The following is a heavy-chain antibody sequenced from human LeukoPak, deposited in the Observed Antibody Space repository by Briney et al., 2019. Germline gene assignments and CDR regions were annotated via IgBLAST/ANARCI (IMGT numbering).Heavy chain of an antibody. V-gene: IGHV4-61*02. CDR1: GGSISSGSYY. Sequence: KPSETLSLTCSVSGGSISSGSYYWSWIRQPAGKGLEWIGRIYTSGSTNYNPSLKSRVTISVDTSKNQFSLKLSSVTAADTAVYYCARQGRRWLGNYYFDYWGQGTLVTVSS. CDR3: ARQGRRWLGNYYFDY. CDR2: IYTSGST. D-gene: IGHD6-19*01. J-gene: IGHJ4*02.